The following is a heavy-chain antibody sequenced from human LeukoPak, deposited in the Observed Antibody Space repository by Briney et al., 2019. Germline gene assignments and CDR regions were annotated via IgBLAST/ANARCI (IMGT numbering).Heavy chain of an antibody. V-gene: IGHV4-34*01. D-gene: IGHD5-12*01. Sequence: SETLSLTCAVYGGSFSGYYWIWIRQPPGKGLEWIGEINHSGSTNYNPSLKSRVTISVDTSKNQFSLKLSSVTAADTAVYYCARQIRWLRYWFDPWGQGTLVTVSS. CDR2: INHSGST. CDR3: ARQIRWLRYWFDP. J-gene: IGHJ5*02. CDR1: GGSFSGYY.